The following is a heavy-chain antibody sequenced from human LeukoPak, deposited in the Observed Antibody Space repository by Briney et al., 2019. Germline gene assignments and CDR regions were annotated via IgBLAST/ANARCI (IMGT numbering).Heavy chain of an antibody. D-gene: IGHD5-18*01. Sequence: PSETLSLTCTVSGGSISSSSYYWGWKRPPPGTALEWIGSIYYSGSTYYNPSLKSRVTISVDTSKNQFSLKLSSVTAADTAVYYCARSKYSYALRYWGQGTLVSDSS. CDR1: GGSISSSSYY. CDR2: IYYSGST. J-gene: IGHJ4*02. V-gene: IGHV4-39*01. CDR3: ARSKYSYALRY.